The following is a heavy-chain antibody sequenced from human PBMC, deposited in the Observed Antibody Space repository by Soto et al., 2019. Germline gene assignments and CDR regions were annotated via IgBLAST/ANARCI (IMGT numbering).Heavy chain of an antibody. D-gene: IGHD6-13*01. V-gene: IGHV3-23*01. J-gene: IGHJ4*02. CDR3: AKDAKPLRSSSWYEYYFDY. CDR2: ISGSGGST. CDR1: GFTFSSYA. Sequence: EVQLLESGGGLVQPGGSLRLSCAASGFTFSSYAMSWVRQAPGKGLEWVSAISGSGGSTYYADSVKGRFTISRDNSKNTLYLQMNSLRAEHTAVYYCAKDAKPLRSSSWYEYYFDYWGQGTLVTVSS.